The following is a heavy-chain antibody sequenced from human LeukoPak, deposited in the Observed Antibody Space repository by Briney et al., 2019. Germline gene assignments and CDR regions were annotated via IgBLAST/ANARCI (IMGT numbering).Heavy chain of an antibody. D-gene: IGHD1-26*01. CDR3: AKGSGIVILSNPLDY. V-gene: IGHV3-23*01. CDR2: ISGTAGKT. J-gene: IGHJ4*02. Sequence: GGSLRLSCAASGFTFSSYAMSWVRQAPGKGLEWVSGISGTAGKTYYADSVKGRFTISRDNSKNTLYLQMTSLRVEDTAVYYCAKGSGIVILSNPLDYWGQGTLVTVSS. CDR1: GFTFSSYA.